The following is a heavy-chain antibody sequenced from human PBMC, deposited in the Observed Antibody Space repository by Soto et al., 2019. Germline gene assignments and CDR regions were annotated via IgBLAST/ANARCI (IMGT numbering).Heavy chain of an antibody. V-gene: IGHV3-49*04. CDR3: TSPAASIQPCAFDI. Sequence: GGTLRLSCTVSGFTFGDDAMSWGRQGPGQGLGRVGFIRIKAYGGRTEYTASVKGRFTISRDNSKSIVYLQMSSVTAEDTAVYYCTSPAASIQPCAFDIWGQGTMVTVSS. CDR2: IRIKAYGGRT. CDR1: GFTFGDDA. J-gene: IGHJ3*02. D-gene: IGHD2-2*02.